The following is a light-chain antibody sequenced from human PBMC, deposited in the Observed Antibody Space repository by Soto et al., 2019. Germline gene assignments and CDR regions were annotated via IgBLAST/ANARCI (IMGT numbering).Light chain of an antibody. V-gene: IGKV3-15*01. CDR3: QQYHNWPPQYT. J-gene: IGKJ2*01. CDR2: GAS. Sequence: EIVMTQSPASLSVSPGDGATLSCRASQSVASNVAWYQQKAGQGPRLLIHGASTRAAGVPARFSGSGSGTDFTLTISSLQSEDFAVYYCQQYHNWPPQYTFGQGTKRQIK. CDR1: QSVASN.